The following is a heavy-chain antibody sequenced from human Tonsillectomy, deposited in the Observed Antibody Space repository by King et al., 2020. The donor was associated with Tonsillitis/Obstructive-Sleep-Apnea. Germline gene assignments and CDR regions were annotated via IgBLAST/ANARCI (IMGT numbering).Heavy chain of an antibody. V-gene: IGHV3-48*03. CDR1: GFTFSSYE. Sequence: VQLVESGGALVQPGGSLRLSCAASGFTFSSYEMTWVRQAPGKGLEWVSYISSRATTIYYADSVKGRFTISRDNAKNSLYLQMNSLRAEDTAVYYCARDGFYSYYYGMDVWGQGTTVTVSS. CDR2: ISSRATTI. J-gene: IGHJ6*02. CDR3: ARDGFYSYYYGMDV. D-gene: IGHD2-2*03.